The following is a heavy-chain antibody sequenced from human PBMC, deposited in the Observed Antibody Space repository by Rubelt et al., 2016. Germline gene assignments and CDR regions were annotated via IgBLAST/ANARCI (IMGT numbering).Heavy chain of an antibody. CDR3: TTSLYDYGDYEVDY. V-gene: IGHV3-49*05. D-gene: IGHD4-17*01. CDR2: IRSKAYGGTT. Sequence: EVQLVESGGGLVKPGGSLRLSCTASGFTFGDYAMSWFRQAPGKGLEWVGFIRSKAYGGTTEYAASVKGRFTISRDDSKSIAYLQMNSLKTEDTAVYYCTTSLYDYGDYEVDYWGQGTLVTVSS. J-gene: IGHJ4*02. CDR1: GFTFGDYA.